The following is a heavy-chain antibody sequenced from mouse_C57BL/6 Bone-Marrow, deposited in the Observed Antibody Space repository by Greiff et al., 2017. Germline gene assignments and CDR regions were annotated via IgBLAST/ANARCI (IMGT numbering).Heavy chain of an antibody. Sequence: QVQLQQSGAELAKPGASVKLSCKASGYTFTSYWMHWVKQRPGQGLEWIGYINPSRGYTKYNQKFKDKATLTANKSSITAYMQLSSLTSEDSAFYYCARIYCGNDVYWYFDVWGTVTTVTVSS. D-gene: IGHD2-2*01. J-gene: IGHJ1*03. V-gene: IGHV1-7*01. CDR1: GYTFTSYW. CDR2: INPSRGYT. CDR3: ARIYCGNDVYWYFDV.